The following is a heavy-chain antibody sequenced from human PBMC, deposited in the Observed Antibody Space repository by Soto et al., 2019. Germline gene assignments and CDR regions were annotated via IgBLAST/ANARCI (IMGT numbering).Heavy chain of an antibody. D-gene: IGHD6-13*01. Sequence: ASVKVSCKASGYTFTSYDINWVRQATGQGLEWXXXXXXXXXXXXXXXXXXXRVTMTRNTSISTAYMELSSLRSEDTAVYYCARDLYSSSWYGYNWFDPWGQGTLVTVS. V-gene: IGHV1-8*01. CDR1: GYTFTSYD. CDR3: ARDLYSSSWYGYNWFDP. J-gene: IGHJ5*02. CDR2: XXXXXXXX.